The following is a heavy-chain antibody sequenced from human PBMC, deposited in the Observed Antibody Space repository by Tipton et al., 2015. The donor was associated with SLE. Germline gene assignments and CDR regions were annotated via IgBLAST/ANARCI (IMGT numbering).Heavy chain of an antibody. D-gene: IGHD1-26*01. V-gene: IGHV4-39*07. J-gene: IGHJ4*02. CDR2: IFYTGNT. CDR3: ARERVGLDY. CDR1: GGSISSHSYY. Sequence: TLSLTCTVSGGSISSHSYYWGWVRQPPGKGLEWIGGIFYTGNTFYTPSLKSRVTISVDTSKNQFSLKLSSVTAADTAVYYCARERVGLDYWGQGTLVTVSS.